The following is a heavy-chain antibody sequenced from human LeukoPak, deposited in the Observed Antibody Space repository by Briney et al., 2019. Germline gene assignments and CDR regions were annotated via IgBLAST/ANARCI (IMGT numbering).Heavy chain of an antibody. CDR3: ARAHLRYFDWLLS. V-gene: IGHV1-2*06. CDR1: GYTFTGYY. D-gene: IGHD3-9*01. Sequence: ASVKVSCKASGYTFTGYYMHWVRQAPGQGLEWMGRINPNSGGTNYAQKFQGRVTMTRDTSISTAYMELNRLRSDDTAVYYCARAHLRYFDWLLSWGQGTLVTVSS. CDR2: INPNSGGT. J-gene: IGHJ5*02.